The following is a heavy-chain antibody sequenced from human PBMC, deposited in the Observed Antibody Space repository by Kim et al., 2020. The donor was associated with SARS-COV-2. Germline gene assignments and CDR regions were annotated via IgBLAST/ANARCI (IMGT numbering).Heavy chain of an antibody. Sequence: SETLSLTCTVSGGSISSYYWSWIRQPPGKGLEWIGYIYYSGSTNYNPSLKSRVTISVDTSKNKFSLKLSSVTAADTAVFYWARRGVGYCSSTSCHNAFD. CDR3: ARRGVGYCSSTSCHNAFD. V-gene: IGHV4-59*08. CDR1: GGSISSYY. CDR2: IYYSGST. J-gene: IGHJ3*02. D-gene: IGHD2-2*01.